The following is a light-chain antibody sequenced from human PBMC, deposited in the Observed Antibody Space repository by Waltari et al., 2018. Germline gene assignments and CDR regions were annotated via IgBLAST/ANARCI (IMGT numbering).Light chain of an antibody. J-gene: IGKJ2*01. V-gene: IGKV1-5*01. CDR2: DGS. Sequence: IAMTQSPSPLSASVGDSVPLTCRASQNIGKWVAWYQQKPGKAPKLLIFDGSTLESGVPSRFSGSASGTDFTLTINSLQPDDFASYFCQQYNSYLSSFGQGTKLEI. CDR3: QQYNSYLSS. CDR1: QNIGKW.